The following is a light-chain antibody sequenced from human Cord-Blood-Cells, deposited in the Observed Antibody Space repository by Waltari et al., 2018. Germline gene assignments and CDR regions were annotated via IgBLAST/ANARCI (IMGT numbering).Light chain of an antibody. CDR3: SSYTSSSTWV. V-gene: IGLV2-14*01. CDR1: SSDGGGYNY. CDR2: DVS. Sequence: QSALTQPASVSGSPGQSITISCTGTSSDGGGYNYVSWYQQHPAKAPKLMIYDVSKRPSGVSNRFSGSKSGNTASLTISGLQAEDEADYYCSSYTSSSTWVFGGGTKLTVL. J-gene: IGLJ3*02.